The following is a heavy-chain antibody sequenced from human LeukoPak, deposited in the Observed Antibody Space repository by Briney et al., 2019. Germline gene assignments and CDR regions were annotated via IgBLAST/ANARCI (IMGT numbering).Heavy chain of an antibody. V-gene: IGHV3-21*01. CDR3: ARDFKFESTVCCYYMDV. Sequence: GGSLRLSCAASGFTVSSYSMNWVRKAPGKGLEWVSSMSSSTSTSSDEIYYADSVKGRFTISRDNARNSLYLQMNSLRAEDTAVYYCARDFKFESTVCCYYMDVWGKGTTVTVSS. CDR1: GFTVSSYS. D-gene: IGHD2-2*01. J-gene: IGHJ6*03. CDR2: MSSSTSTSSDEI.